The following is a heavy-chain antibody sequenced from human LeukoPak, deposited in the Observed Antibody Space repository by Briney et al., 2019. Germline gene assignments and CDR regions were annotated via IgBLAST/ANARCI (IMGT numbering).Heavy chain of an antibody. Sequence: GGSLRLSRAASGFTVSTNYVSWVRQAPWKGLEWVSVIDRSGSTYYADSVKGRFTISRDNSKNTLYLQMNRLRAEDTAVYYCARDSGHDAFDIWGQGTMVTVSS. CDR2: IDRSGST. V-gene: IGHV3-53*01. CDR3: ARDSGHDAFDI. J-gene: IGHJ3*02. CDR1: GFTVSTNY.